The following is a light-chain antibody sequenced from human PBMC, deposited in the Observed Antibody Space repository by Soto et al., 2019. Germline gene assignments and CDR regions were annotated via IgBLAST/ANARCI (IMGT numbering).Light chain of an antibody. V-gene: IGKV1-39*01. CDR2: AAS. Sequence: DIQMTQSPSSLSASLGDRVTITCRASQSISSYLNWYQQKPGKAPKLLIYAASSLQSGVPSRFSGSGSGTDFTLTISSLQPEDFATYYCQQSYSTPWTFGQGTKGEIK. CDR3: QQSYSTPWT. CDR1: QSISSY. J-gene: IGKJ1*01.